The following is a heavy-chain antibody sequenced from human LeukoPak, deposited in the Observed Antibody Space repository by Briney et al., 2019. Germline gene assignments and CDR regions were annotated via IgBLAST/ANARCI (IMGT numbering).Heavy chain of an antibody. J-gene: IGHJ4*02. CDR1: GFTFSSYS. Sequence: GGSLRLSCAASGFTFSSYSMNWVRQAPGKGLEWVSSISSSSSYIYYADSVKGRFTISTDNAKNSLYLQMNSLRAEDTAVYYCARDLYSGSYPDYWGQGTLVTVSS. D-gene: IGHD1-26*01. V-gene: IGHV3-21*01. CDR2: ISSSSSYI. CDR3: ARDLYSGSYPDY.